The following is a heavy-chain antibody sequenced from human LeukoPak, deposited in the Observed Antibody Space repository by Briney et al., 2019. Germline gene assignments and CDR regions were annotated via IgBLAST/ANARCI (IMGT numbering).Heavy chain of an antibody. J-gene: IGHJ4*02. CDR3: ARFNYYGTGALFDY. CDR1: GFTFSSYW. D-gene: IGHD3-10*01. Sequence: GGSLRLSCAASGFTFSSYWMSWVRQAPGKGLEWVANIKQDGSEKYYVDSVKGRFTISRDNAKNSLYLQLNSLGVEDTAVYYCARFNYYGTGALFDYWGQGTLVAVSS. CDR2: IKQDGSEK. V-gene: IGHV3-7*01.